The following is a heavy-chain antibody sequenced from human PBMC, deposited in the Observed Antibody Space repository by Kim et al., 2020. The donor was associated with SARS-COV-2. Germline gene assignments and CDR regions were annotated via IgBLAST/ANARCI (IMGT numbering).Heavy chain of an antibody. CDR2: ITPFNGNT. CDR1: GYTFTNRG. CDR3: VTRLAAAAPSYAMDV. V-gene: IGHV1-45*02. Sequence: SVKVSCKASGYTFTNRGLHWVRQAPGQALEWMGWITPFNGNTNYAQKLQDRVTITGDRSMNTANMELSGLRSEDTGMYYCVTRLAAAAPSYAMDVWGQGTAVTVS. D-gene: IGHD6-13*01. J-gene: IGHJ6*02.